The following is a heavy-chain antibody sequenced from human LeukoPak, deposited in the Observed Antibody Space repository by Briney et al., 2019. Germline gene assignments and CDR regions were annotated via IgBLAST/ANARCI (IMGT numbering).Heavy chain of an antibody. CDR3: ARAGYSSSWDGFDY. Sequence: GGSLRLSCAASGFTFSTYGMDWVRQAPGKGLEWVAFIRYDGSNKYYADSVKGRFTISRDNSKNTLYLQMNSLRAEDTAVYYCARAGYSSSWDGFDYWGQGTLVTVSS. J-gene: IGHJ4*02. D-gene: IGHD6-13*01. V-gene: IGHV3-30*02. CDR2: IRYDGSNK. CDR1: GFTFSTYG.